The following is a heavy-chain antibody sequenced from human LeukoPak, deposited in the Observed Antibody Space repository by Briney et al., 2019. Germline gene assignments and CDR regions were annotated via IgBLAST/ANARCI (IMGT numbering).Heavy chain of an antibody. Sequence: GGSLRLSCAASGFTFSSYGMNWVRQAPGKGLEWVAFIRYDGSNKYYADSVKGRFTISRDNSKNTLYLQMNSLRAEDTAVYYCAKDRSGSYSQGLDYWGQGTLVTVSS. J-gene: IGHJ4*02. CDR3: AKDRSGSYSQGLDY. CDR1: GFTFSSYG. V-gene: IGHV3-30*02. D-gene: IGHD1-26*01. CDR2: IRYDGSNK.